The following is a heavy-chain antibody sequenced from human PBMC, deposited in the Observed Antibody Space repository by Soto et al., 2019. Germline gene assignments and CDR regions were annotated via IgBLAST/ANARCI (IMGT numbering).Heavy chain of an antibody. CDR2: INPNSGGT. Sequence: ASVKVSCKASGYTFSGFYMHWVRQAPGQGLEWMGWINPNSGGTKSAEKFQGRVTMTRDTSISTAYMELSRLTSDDTAVYFCASAAVTGTAGLDFWGQGTQVTVSS. V-gene: IGHV1-2*02. D-gene: IGHD6-19*01. J-gene: IGHJ4*02. CDR3: ASAAVTGTAGLDF. CDR1: GYTFSGFY.